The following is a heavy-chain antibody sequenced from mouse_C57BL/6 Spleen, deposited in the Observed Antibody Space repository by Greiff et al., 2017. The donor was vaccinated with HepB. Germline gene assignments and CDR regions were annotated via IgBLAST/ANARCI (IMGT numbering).Heavy chain of an antibody. CDR1: GYTFTSYW. V-gene: IGHV1-64*01. Sequence: QVQLQQPGAELVKPGASVKLSCKASGYTFTSYWMHWVKQRPGQGLEWIGMIHPNSGSTNYNEKFKSKTTLTVDKSSSTAYMQLSSLTSEDSAVYYCAREVVDYFDYWGQGTTLTVSS. CDR3: AREVVDYFDY. CDR2: IHPNSGST. J-gene: IGHJ2*01. D-gene: IGHD1-1*01.